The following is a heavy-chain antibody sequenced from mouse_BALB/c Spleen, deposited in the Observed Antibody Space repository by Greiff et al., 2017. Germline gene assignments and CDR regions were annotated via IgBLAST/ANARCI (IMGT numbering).Heavy chain of an antibody. Sequence: VQLQQSGAELVRPGVSVKISCKGSGYTFTDYAMHWVKQSHAKSLEWIGVISTYYGDASYNQKFKGKATMTVDKSSSTAYMELARLTSEDSAIYYYARVGTARAYYAMDYWGQGTSVTVSS. J-gene: IGHJ4*01. CDR3: ARVGTARAYYAMDY. CDR1: GYTFTDYA. D-gene: IGHD3-2*01. V-gene: IGHV1S137*01. CDR2: ISTYYGDA.